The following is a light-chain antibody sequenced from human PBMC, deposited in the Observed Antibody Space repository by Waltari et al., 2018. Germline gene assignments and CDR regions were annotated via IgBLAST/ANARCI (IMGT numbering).Light chain of an antibody. J-gene: IGKJ1*01. CDR3: QHYLRLPVT. CDR2: GAS. Sequence: CRASESVSRALAWYQQKPGQAPRRLIYGASTRATGIPDRFSGSGSGTDFSLTISRLEPDDFAVYYCQHYLRLPVTFGQGTTVEI. CDR1: ESVSRA. V-gene: IGKV3-20*01.